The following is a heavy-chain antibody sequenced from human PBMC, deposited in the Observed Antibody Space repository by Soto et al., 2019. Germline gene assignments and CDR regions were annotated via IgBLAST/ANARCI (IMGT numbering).Heavy chain of an antibody. Sequence: EVQLLESGGGLVQPGGSLRLSCAASGFTFSSYAMSWFRQAPGKGLEWVSAISGSGGGTDYADSVKGRFTISRDSYQNTRYLQLNSRRAEDTAVYYCATRSRLLEFGELLRQSDDRGQGTLVTVCS. V-gene: IGHV3-23*01. CDR2: ISGSGGGT. D-gene: IGHD3-10*01. CDR1: GFTFSSYA. CDR3: ATRSRLLEFGELLRQSDD. J-gene: IGHJ4*02.